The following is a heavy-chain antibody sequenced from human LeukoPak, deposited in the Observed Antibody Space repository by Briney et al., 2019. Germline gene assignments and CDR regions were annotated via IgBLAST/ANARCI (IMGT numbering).Heavy chain of an antibody. CDR1: GGSFSGYY. J-gene: IGHJ6*03. D-gene: IGHD3-9*01. V-gene: IGHV4-34*01. CDR2: INHSGST. CDR3: ATERYFVSRWHYYYYMDV. Sequence: PSETLSLTCAVYGGSFSGYYWSWIRQPPGKGLEWIGEINHSGSTNYNPSLKSRVTISVDTSKNQFSLQLNSVTPEDTAVYYCATERYFVSRWHYYYYMDVWGKGTTVTVSS.